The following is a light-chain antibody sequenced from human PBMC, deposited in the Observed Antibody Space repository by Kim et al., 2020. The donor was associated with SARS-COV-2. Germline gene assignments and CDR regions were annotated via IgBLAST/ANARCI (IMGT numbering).Light chain of an antibody. V-gene: IGLV3-9*01. CDR2: SNN. CDR1: SFGRKN. CDR3: QVWDSDTYL. J-gene: IGLJ1*01. Sequence: SPGQPASSTCGGNSFGRKNVHCYQQKPVQAPRLVIFSNNNRPPGIPERFSASTSGNPATLTITGAQAGDEADYYCQVWDSDTYLFGTGTKVTVL.